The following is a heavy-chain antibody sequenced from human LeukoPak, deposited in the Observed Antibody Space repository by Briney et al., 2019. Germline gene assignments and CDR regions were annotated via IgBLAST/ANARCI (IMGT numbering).Heavy chain of an antibody. CDR1: GFTFSGHA. V-gene: IGHV3-23*01. Sequence: GGSLRLSCAASGFTFSGHAMTWVRQAPGKGLEWVASITYNGDFTYYLDSVKGRSTISRDNSKNTLYLQMNNLRGEDTALYYCAKDGLYFDGSAHIYYFDAWGQGALVAVSS. J-gene: IGHJ4*02. CDR3: AKDGLYFDGSAHIYYFDA. D-gene: IGHD3-22*01. CDR2: ITYNGDFT.